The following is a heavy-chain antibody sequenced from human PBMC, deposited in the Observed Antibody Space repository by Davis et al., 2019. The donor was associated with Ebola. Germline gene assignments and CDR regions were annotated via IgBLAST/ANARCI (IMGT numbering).Heavy chain of an antibody. D-gene: IGHD2-15*01. V-gene: IGHV1-2*02. CDR3: ARDKGGFELVVVVAAYGMDV. CDR2: INPNSGGT. J-gene: IGHJ6*02. CDR1: GYTFTGYY. Sequence: ASVQVSCQASGYTFTGYYMHWVRQAPGQGLEWMGWINPNSGGTNYAQKFQGRVTMTRDTSISTAYMELSRLRSDDTAVSYCARDKGGFELVVVVAAYGMDVWGQETTVTVSS.